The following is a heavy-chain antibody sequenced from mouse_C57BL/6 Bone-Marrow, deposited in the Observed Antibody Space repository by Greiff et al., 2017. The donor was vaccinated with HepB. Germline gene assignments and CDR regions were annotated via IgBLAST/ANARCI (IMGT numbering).Heavy chain of an antibody. Sequence: VQLQQSGAELMKPGASVKLSCKATGYTFTGYWIEWVKQRPGHGLEWIGEILPGSGSTNYNEKFKGKATFTADTSSNTAYMQLSSLTTEASAIYYSAELLWYHYWYIDVWGTETTVTVSS. V-gene: IGHV1-9*01. CDR1: GYTFTGYW. D-gene: IGHD2-1*01. CDR2: ILPGSGST. CDR3: AELLWYHYWYIDV. J-gene: IGHJ1*03.